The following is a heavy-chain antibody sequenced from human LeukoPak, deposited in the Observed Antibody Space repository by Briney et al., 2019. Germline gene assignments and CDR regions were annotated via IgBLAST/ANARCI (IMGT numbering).Heavy chain of an antibody. Sequence: GGSLRLSCAASGFTFSSYAMSWVRQAPGKGLEWVSAISGSGGSTNYADSVKGRFTISRDNSKNTLYLQMNSLRAEDTAVYYCAKAIVVVTDAFDIWGQGTMVTVSS. D-gene: IGHD3-22*01. J-gene: IGHJ3*02. V-gene: IGHV3-23*01. CDR3: AKAIVVVTDAFDI. CDR2: ISGSGGST. CDR1: GFTFSSYA.